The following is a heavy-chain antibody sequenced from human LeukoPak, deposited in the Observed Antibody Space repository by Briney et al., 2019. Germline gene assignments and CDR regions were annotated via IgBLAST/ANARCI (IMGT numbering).Heavy chain of an antibody. V-gene: IGHV3-7*03. Sequence: GGSLRLSCAASGFSFSSYWMSWVRQAPGKGLEWVANINQDGSEKYYVDSVKGRFTISRDNAKNSLYLQMNSLRAEDTALYYCAKGPGMATVKRYLDYWGQGTLVTVSS. CDR3: AKGPGMATVKRYLDY. CDR2: INQDGSEK. J-gene: IGHJ4*02. CDR1: GFSFSSYW. D-gene: IGHD5-24*01.